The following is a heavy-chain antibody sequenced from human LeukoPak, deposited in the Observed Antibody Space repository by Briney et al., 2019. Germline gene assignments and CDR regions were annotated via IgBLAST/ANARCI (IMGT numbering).Heavy chain of an antibody. V-gene: IGHV5-51*03. Sequence: GDSLKISCKVSGYRFTNYWIGWVRQMPGKGLEWMGIIYPGGSDTTYSPSFQGQVTISVDKSISTAYLQWSSLKASDTAMYYCARRYCSSTSCPDDAFDIWGQGTMVTVSS. CDR1: GYRFTNYW. D-gene: IGHD2-2*01. CDR2: IYPGGSDT. CDR3: ARRYCSSTSCPDDAFDI. J-gene: IGHJ3*02.